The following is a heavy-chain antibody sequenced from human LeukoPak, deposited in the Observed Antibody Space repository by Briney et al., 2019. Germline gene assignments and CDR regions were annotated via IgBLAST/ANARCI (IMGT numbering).Heavy chain of an antibody. Sequence: GGSLRLSCAASGCTFSTYWMSWVRQAPGKGLEWVANIKEDGSEKYYVDSVKGRFTISRDNAKKSLYLQMNSLRAEDTAFYYCARGGYRSGWYAYWGQGTLVTVSS. CDR1: GCTFSTYW. J-gene: IGHJ4*02. CDR2: IKEDGSEK. D-gene: IGHD6-19*01. CDR3: ARGGYRSGWYAY. V-gene: IGHV3-7*01.